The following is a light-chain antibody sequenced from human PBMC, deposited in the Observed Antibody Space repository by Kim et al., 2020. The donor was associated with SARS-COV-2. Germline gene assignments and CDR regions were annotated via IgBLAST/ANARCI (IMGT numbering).Light chain of an antibody. CDR1: QSISSW. V-gene: IGKV1-5*01. CDR2: DAS. J-gene: IGKJ1*01. CDR3: QQYINNFPT. Sequence: DIQMTQSPSTLSASVGDRVTITCRASQSISSWLAWYQQKPGKAPRLLIYDASSLESGVPSRFSGSESGTEFTLTISSLQPDDFATYYCQQYINNFPTFGQGTKVDIK.